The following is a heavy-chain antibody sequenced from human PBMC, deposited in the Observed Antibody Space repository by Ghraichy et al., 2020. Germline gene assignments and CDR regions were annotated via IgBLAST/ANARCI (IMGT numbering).Heavy chain of an antibody. V-gene: IGHV3-33*01. CDR2: IWYDGSNK. CDR1: GFTFSSYG. Sequence: GGSLRLSCAASGFTFSSYGMHWVRQAPGKGLEWVAVIWYDGSNKYYADSVKGRFTISRDNSKNTLYLQMNSLRAEDTAVYYCARERDLEWLDYWGQGTLVTVSS. CDR3: ARERDLEWLDY. D-gene: IGHD3-3*01. J-gene: IGHJ4*02.